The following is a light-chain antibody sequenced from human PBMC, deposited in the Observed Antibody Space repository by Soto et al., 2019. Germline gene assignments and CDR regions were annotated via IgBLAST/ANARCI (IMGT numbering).Light chain of an antibody. J-gene: IGKJ4*01. CDR3: QQRRNWPRLA. Sequence: EIVLTQSPATLSLSPGERATLSCRASQSVSTYLAWYQQKPGQAPRLLIYDASNRATGIPARFTGSGSGIDFTLTISSLEPEDFAVYYCQQRRNWPRLAFGGGTKVDIK. CDR2: DAS. CDR1: QSVSTY. V-gene: IGKV3-11*01.